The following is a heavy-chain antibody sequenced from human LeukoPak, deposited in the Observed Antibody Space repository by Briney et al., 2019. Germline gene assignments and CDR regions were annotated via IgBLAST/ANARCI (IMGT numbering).Heavy chain of an antibody. CDR1: GFTFSSYS. Sequence: GGSLRLSCAASGFTFSSYSMNWVRQAPGKGLEWVSSISSSSSYIYYADSVKGRFTISRDNAKNSLYLQMNSLRAEDTAVYYCARDGARGYSSGWPDAFDIWGQGTMVTVSS. CDR2: ISSSSSYI. J-gene: IGHJ3*02. CDR3: ARDGARGYSSGWPDAFDI. V-gene: IGHV3-21*01. D-gene: IGHD6-19*01.